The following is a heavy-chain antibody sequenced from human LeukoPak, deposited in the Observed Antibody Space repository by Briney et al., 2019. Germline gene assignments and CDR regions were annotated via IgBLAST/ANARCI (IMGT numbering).Heavy chain of an antibody. Sequence: PGGSLRLSCAASGFTFSSYGMSWVRQAPGKGLEWIGSIYYSGSTYYNPSLKSRVTISVDTSKNQFSLKLSSVTAADTGVYYCAKILDTAMAFYFDYWGQGTLVTVSS. CDR1: GFTFSSYG. CDR2: IYYSGST. J-gene: IGHJ4*02. V-gene: IGHV4-59*05. CDR3: AKILDTAMAFYFDY. D-gene: IGHD5-18*01.